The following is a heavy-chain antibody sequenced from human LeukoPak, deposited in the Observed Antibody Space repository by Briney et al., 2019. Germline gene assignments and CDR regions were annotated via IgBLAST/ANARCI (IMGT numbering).Heavy chain of an antibody. J-gene: IGHJ4*02. Sequence: SETLSLTCAVSGGSIGSRNWWSWVRQPPGKGLQWIGEIYQSGSSIYNPSLRSRVTISVDTSKNQFSLKLTSVIAADTAVYYCARRYSSSWYDFDYWGQGTLVTVSS. D-gene: IGHD6-13*01. CDR3: ARRYSSSWYDFDY. V-gene: IGHV4-4*02. CDR1: GGSIGSRNW. CDR2: IYQSGSS.